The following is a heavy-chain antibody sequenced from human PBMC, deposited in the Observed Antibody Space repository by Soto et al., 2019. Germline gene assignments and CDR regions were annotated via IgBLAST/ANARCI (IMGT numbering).Heavy chain of an antibody. J-gene: IGHJ5*02. V-gene: IGHV3-30-3*01. Sequence: QVQLVESGGGVVQPGRSLRLSCAASGFTFSSYAMHWVRQAPGKGLEWVAVISYDGSNKYYADSVKGRFTISRDNSKNTLYLQMNSLRAEDTAVYYCARGVGAAENWFDPWGQGTLVTVSS. CDR2: ISYDGSNK. CDR1: GFTFSSYA. D-gene: IGHD6-13*01. CDR3: ARGVGAAENWFDP.